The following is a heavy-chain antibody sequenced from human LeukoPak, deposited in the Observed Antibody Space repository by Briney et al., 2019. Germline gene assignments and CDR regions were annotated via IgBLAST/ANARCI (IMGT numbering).Heavy chain of an antibody. D-gene: IGHD5-18*01. CDR2: ISYDGSNK. CDR1: GFTFSSYA. J-gene: IGHJ4*02. Sequence: GGSLRLSCAASGFTFSSYAMHWVRQAPGKGLEWVAVISYDGSNKYYADSVKGRFTISRDNSKNTLYLQMNSLRAEDTAVYYCARASGYSYGSPFDYWGQGTLVTVSS. CDR3: ARASGYSYGSPFDY. V-gene: IGHV3-30-3*01.